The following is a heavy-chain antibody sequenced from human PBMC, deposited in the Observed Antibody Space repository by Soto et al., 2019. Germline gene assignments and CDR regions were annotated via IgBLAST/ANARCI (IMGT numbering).Heavy chain of an antibody. CDR2: IESDGSST. D-gene: IGHD2-21*01. J-gene: IGHJ4*02. CDR3: ARDRADPIGDYHPLFDS. Sequence: GGSLRLSCAASGFTFSSHWMHWIRQAPGKGLVWVSRIESDGSSTNYADSVKGRFTVSRDNAKNTPYLQMNSLRAEDTAVYYCARDRADPIGDYHPLFDSWGLGTLVTVSS. V-gene: IGHV3-74*01. CDR1: GFTFSSHW.